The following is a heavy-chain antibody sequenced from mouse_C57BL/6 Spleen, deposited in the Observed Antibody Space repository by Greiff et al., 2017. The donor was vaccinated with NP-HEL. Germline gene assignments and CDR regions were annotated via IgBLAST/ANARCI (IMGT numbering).Heavy chain of an antibody. V-gene: IGHV5-17*01. CDR2: ISSGSSTI. Sequence: EVKLMESGGGLVKPGGSLKLSCAASGFTFSDYGMHWVRQAPEKGLEWVAYISSGSSTIYYADTVKGRFTISRDNAKNTLFLQMTSLRSEDTAMYYCARSWYYCSSLAWFAYWGQGTLVTVSA. CDR3: ARSWYYCSSLAWFAY. J-gene: IGHJ3*01. CDR1: GFTFSDYG. D-gene: IGHD1-1*01.